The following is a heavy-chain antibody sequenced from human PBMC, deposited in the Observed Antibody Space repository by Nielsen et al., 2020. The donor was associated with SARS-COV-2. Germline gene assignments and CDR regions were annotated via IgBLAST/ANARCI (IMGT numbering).Heavy chain of an antibody. V-gene: IGHV3-11*04. CDR2: ITSSGDNV. Sequence: GESLKISCAASGCTFSDTYMTWNRQPPGKGLEWVSYITSSGDNVYYADSVKGRFTISRDNAKNSLFLEMHSLTVEDAAVYYCASSGWLDYWGQGTRVTVSS. D-gene: IGHD6-19*01. J-gene: IGHJ4*02. CDR1: GCTFSDTY. CDR3: ASSGWLDY.